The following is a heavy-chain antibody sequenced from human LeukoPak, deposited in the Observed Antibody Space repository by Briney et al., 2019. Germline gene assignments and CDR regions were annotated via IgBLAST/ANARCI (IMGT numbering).Heavy chain of an antibody. Sequence: PSETLSLTCTVSGGSISSSSYYWGWIRQPPGKGLEWIGSIYYSGSTYYNPSLKSRVTISVDTSKNQFSLKLSSVTAADTAVYYCARRGGYSYGLISWGRGTLVTVSS. V-gene: IGHV4-39*07. CDR3: ARRGGYSYGLIS. J-gene: IGHJ5*02. D-gene: IGHD5-18*01. CDR1: GGSISSSSYY. CDR2: IYYSGST.